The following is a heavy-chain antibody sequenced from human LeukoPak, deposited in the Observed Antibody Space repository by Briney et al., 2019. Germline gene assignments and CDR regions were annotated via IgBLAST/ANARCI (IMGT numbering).Heavy chain of an antibody. V-gene: IGHV3-30*04. CDR3: ARDEFGYSSTWYLDY. CDR2: ISYDGSNK. J-gene: IGHJ4*02. D-gene: IGHD6-13*01. CDR1: GFTFSSYA. Sequence: PGGSLRLSCAASGFTFSSYAMHWVRQAPDKGLEWVAVISYDGSNKYYADSVKGRFTISRDNSKNTLYLQMNSLRAEDSAVYYCARDEFGYSSTWYLDYRGQGTLVTVSS.